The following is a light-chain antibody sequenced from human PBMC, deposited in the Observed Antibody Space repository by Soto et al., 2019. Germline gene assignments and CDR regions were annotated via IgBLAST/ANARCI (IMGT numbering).Light chain of an antibody. CDR2: RNN. J-gene: IGLJ2*01. Sequence: QSVLTQPTSASGTPGQRVTISCSXTSXSIESNYVYWYQQLPGTAPRLLIYRNNQRPSGVPDRFSGSKSGTSASLAISALRSEDEADYYCTVWDDSLRGRLFGGGTKVTVL. V-gene: IGLV1-47*01. CDR3: TVWDDSLRGRL. CDR1: SXSIESNY.